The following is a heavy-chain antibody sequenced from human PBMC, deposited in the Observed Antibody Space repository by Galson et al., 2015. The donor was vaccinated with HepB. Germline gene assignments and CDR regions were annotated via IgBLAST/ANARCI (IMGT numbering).Heavy chain of an antibody. CDR1: GFTFSSYS. D-gene: IGHD3-10*01. Sequence: SLRLSCAASGFTFSSYSMNWVRQAPGKGLEWVAVISYDGSNKYYADSVKGRFTISRDNSKNTLYLQMNSLRAEDTAVYYCARSWGSGSYYKDYYYYGMDVWGQGTTATVSS. J-gene: IGHJ6*02. CDR3: ARSWGSGSYYKDYYYYGMDV. V-gene: IGHV3-30*03. CDR2: ISYDGSNK.